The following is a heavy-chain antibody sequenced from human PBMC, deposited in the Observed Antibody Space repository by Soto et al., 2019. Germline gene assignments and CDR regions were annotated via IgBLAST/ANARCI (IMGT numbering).Heavy chain of an antibody. CDR3: AGPPELTRIYYYYGMDV. CDR2: IIPIFGTA. Sequence: ASVKVSCKASGYSFTRYGISWVRQAPGQGLEWMGGIIPIFGTANYAQKFQGRVTITADESTSTAYMELSSLRSEDTAVYYCAGPPELTRIYYYYGMDVWG. V-gene: IGHV1-69*13. J-gene: IGHJ6*02. CDR1: GYSFTRYG. D-gene: IGHD1-7*01.